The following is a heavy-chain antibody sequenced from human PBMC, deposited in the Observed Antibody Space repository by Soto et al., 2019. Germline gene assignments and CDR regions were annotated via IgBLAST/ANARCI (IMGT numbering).Heavy chain of an antibody. V-gene: IGHV4-34*01. CDR3: ARRYGGTFDY. J-gene: IGHJ4*02. Sequence: PSETLSLTCAVYGGSFSGYYWSWIRQPPGKGLEWIGSINHSGSTYYNPSLKSRVTISVDTSKNQFSLKLSSVTAADTAVYYCARRYGGTFDYWGQGTLVTVSS. CDR1: GGSFSGYY. D-gene: IGHD2-15*01. CDR2: INHSGST.